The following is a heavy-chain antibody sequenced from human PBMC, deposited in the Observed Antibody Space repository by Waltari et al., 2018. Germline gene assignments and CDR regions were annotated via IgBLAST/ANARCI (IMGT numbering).Heavy chain of an antibody. CDR2: INHSGST. V-gene: IGHV4-34*01. CDR3: ARGIAVADWFDP. D-gene: IGHD6-19*01. Sequence: QVQLQQWGAGLLKPSETLSLTCAVYGGSFSGYYWSWIRQPPGKGLEWIGEINHSGSTNYTPSTKSRVTISVDTSKNQFSLKRSSVTAADTAVYYCARGIAVADWFDPWGQGTLVTVSS. J-gene: IGHJ5*02. CDR1: GGSFSGYY.